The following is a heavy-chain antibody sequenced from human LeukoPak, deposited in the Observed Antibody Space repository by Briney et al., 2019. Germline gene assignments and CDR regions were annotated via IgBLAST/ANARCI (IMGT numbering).Heavy chain of an antibody. Sequence: ASVKVSCKVSGYTLSELSIHWVRQPPGKGLEWMGGFEPEVGETIYAHKFQGRVTMIKDTSTDTGYMELTSLRSDDTAVYYCATSGPAGVATVQAYWGQGSLVTVSS. J-gene: IGHJ4*02. V-gene: IGHV1-24*01. CDR3: ATSGPAGVATVQAY. CDR1: GYTLSELS. D-gene: IGHD5-12*01. CDR2: FEPEVGET.